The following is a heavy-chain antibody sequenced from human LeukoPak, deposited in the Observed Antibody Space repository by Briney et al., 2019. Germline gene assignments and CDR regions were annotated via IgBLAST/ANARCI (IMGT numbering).Heavy chain of an antibody. J-gene: IGHJ4*02. CDR1: GFTFSSYE. CDR3: ARGHTAVTRHFDF. D-gene: IGHD4-17*01. CDR2: INGRGGST. V-gene: IGHV3-48*03. Sequence: GGSLRLSCAASGFTFSSYEMNWVRQAPGKGLEWVSSINGRGGSTYYADSVKGRFTISRDDAKNLLYLDMNSLRAEDTAVYYCARGHTAVTRHFDFWGQGTLVTVSS.